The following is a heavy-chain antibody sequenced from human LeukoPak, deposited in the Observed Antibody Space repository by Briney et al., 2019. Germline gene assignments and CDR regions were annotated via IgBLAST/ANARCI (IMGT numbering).Heavy chain of an antibody. V-gene: IGHV4-39*07. CDR2: IYYSGST. CDR1: GGSINSGSYY. D-gene: IGHD1-26*01. CDR3: ARVWELSDAFDI. Sequence: PSETLSLTCTVSGGSINSGSYYWGWIRQPPGKGLEWIGSIYYSGSTYYNPSLKSRVTISVDTSKNQFSLKLSSVTAADAVVYYCARVWELSDAFDIWGQGTMVTVSS. J-gene: IGHJ3*02.